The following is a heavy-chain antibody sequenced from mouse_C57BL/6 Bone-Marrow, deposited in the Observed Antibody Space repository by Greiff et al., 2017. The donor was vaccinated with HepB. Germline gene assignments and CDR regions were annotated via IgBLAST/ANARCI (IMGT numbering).Heavy chain of an antibody. Sequence: DVKLVESGGGLVQPGESLKVPCESHEYEFHSHDMSGVHKTPEKRLELVAAINSDGGSTYYPDTMGRRFIISRANTKKTLYLQMSSLRSEDTALYYYARHNYLDAMHYWAEGTSVTVSS. CDR2: INSDGGST. CDR3: ARHNYLDAMHY. V-gene: IGHV5-2*01. D-gene: IGHD2-1*01. CDR1: EYEFHSHD. J-gene: IGHJ4*01.